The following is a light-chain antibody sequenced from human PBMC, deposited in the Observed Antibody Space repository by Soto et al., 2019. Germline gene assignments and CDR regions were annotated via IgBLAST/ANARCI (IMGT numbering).Light chain of an antibody. CDR1: QSISSY. CDR3: LQDYNYWT. CDR2: AAS. V-gene: IGKV1-39*01. J-gene: IGKJ1*01. Sequence: EIQMTQSPSSVSASAGDGLTITCRASQSISSYLNWYQQKPGKAPKLLIYAASSLQSGVPSRFSGSESGTDFSLTISSLQPEDFATYYCLQDYNYWTFGQGTKVDIK.